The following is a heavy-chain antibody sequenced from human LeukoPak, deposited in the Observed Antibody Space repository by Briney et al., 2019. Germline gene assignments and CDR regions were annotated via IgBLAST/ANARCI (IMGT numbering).Heavy chain of an antibody. V-gene: IGHV4-34*01. CDR2: INHSGST. Sequence: SETLSLTCAVYGGSFSGYYWSWIRQPPGKGLEWIGEINHSGSTNYNPSLKSRVTISVDTSKNQFSLNLSSVTAADTAVYYCARRPRGVIIKTWFDSWGQGTLVTVSS. D-gene: IGHD3-10*01. CDR3: ARRPRGVIIKTWFDS. CDR1: GGSFSGYY. J-gene: IGHJ5*01.